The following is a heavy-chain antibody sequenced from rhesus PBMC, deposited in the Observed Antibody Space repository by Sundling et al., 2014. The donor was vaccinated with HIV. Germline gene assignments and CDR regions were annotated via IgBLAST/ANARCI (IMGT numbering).Heavy chain of an antibody. V-gene: IGHV4-92*01. CDR3: AKSYSGPFDS. D-gene: IGHD6-25*01. J-gene: IGHJ4*01. CDR1: GGSINSSNW. CDR2: VSDSGGST. Sequence: QVQLQESGPGLVKPSETLSLTCAVSGGSINSSNWWSWIRQSPGKGLEWIGRVSDSGGSTDYNPSLKSRVSISRDTSKNQFSLKLSSVTAADTAMYFCAKSYSGPFDSWGRGGLVTVSS.